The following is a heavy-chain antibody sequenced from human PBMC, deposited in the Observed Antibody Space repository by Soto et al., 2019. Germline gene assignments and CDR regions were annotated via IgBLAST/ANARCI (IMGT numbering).Heavy chain of an antibody. CDR1: GGTFSSYT. V-gene: IGHV1-69*02. D-gene: IGHD2-21*02. J-gene: IGHJ5*02. Sequence: QVQLVQSGAEVKKPGSSVKVSCKASGGTFSSYTISWVRQAPGQGLEWMGRIIPILGIANYAQKFQGRVTITADKSTSTAYMELSSLRSEDTAVYYCARRGAYCGGDCYGGWFDPWGQGTLVPVSS. CDR3: ARRGAYCGGDCYGGWFDP. CDR2: IIPILGIA.